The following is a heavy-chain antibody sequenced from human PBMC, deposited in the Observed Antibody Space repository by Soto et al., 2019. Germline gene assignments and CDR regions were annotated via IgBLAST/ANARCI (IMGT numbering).Heavy chain of an antibody. CDR1: GFTFDDYA. CDR3: XXXXXXXXXXXXXXHXGMDV. J-gene: IGHJ6*02. V-gene: IGHV3-9*01. CDR2: LSWNGVTI. Sequence: EVQLVESGGDLVQPGRSLRLSCAASGFTFDDYAMHWVRQVPGKGLQWVSGLSWNGVTIGYAASVKGRFTISRDNAKXXXXXXXXXXXXXXXXXXXXXXXXXXXXXXXXXXHXGMDVWGLGTTVAVSS.